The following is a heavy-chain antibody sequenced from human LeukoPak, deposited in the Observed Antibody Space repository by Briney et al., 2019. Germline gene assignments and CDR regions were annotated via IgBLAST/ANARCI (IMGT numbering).Heavy chain of an antibody. D-gene: IGHD4-17*01. J-gene: IGHJ4*02. CDR2: INHSGST. CDR1: GGSFSGYY. Sequence: SETLSLTCAVYGGSFSGYYWSWIRQPPGKGLEWIGEINHSGSTNYNPSLKSRVTISVDTSKNQFSLKLSSVTAADTAVYYYARAFVGDYVQDYWGQGTLVTVSS. V-gene: IGHV4-34*01. CDR3: ARAFVGDYVQDY.